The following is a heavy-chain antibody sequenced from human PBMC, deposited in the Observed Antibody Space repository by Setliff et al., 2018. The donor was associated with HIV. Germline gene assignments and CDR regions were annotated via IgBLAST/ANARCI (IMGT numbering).Heavy chain of an antibody. CDR2: ISAYNGNT. CDR3: ARDYYGSGSYFILDY. Sequence: ASVKVSCKASGYTFTSYGMSWVRQAPGQGLEWMGWISAYNGNTHYAQKLQGRVTMTTDTSTSTAYMELRSLRSDDTAVCYCARDYYGSGSYFILDYWGPGTLVTVSS. CDR1: GYTFTSYG. J-gene: IGHJ4*02. D-gene: IGHD3-10*01. V-gene: IGHV1-18*01.